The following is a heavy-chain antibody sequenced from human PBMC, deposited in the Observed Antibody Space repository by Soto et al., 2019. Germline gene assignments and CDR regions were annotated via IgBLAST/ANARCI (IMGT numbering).Heavy chain of an antibody. J-gene: IGHJ6*02. CDR2: ISYDGSNK. CDR3: AKDCDTAMVYYYYGMDV. Sequence: QVQLVESGGGVVQPGRSLRLSCAASGFTFSSYGMHWVRQAPGKGLERVAVISYDGSNKYYADSVKGRFTISRDNSKNALYLQMNSLRAEDTAVYYCAKDCDTAMVYYYYGMDVWGQGTTVTVSS. V-gene: IGHV3-30*18. CDR1: GFTFSSYG. D-gene: IGHD5-18*01.